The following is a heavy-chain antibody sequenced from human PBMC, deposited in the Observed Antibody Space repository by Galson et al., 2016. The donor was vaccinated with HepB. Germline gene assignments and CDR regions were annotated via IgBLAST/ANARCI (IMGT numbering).Heavy chain of an antibody. D-gene: IGHD5/OR15-5a*01. V-gene: IGHV3-21*04. CDR1: GFNFSDYS. J-gene: IGHJ4*02. CDR3: AKKIESTYLGYFDY. CDR2: ISSRSSYI. Sequence: SLRLSCAASGFNFSDYSMNWVRQAPGKGLEWVSSISSRSSYIYYADSVKGRFTISRDNAKNSLYLQMNSLRAEDTAIYYCAKKIESTYLGYFDYWGQGTLVTVSS.